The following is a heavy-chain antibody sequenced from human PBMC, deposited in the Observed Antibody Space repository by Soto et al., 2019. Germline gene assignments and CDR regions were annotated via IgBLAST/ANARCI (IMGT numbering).Heavy chain of an antibody. CDR1: GGTFSSYA. D-gene: IGHD3-22*01. J-gene: IGHJ6*02. CDR2: IIPIFGTA. V-gene: IGHV1-69*13. CDR3: ARGKPPHYYDSSGYYYYYYGMDV. Sequence: SVKVSCKASGGTFSSYAISWVRQAPGQGLEWMGGIIPIFGTANYAQKFQGRVTITADESTSTAYMELSSLRSEDTAVYYCARGKPPHYYDSSGYYYYYYGMDVWGQGTTVTISS.